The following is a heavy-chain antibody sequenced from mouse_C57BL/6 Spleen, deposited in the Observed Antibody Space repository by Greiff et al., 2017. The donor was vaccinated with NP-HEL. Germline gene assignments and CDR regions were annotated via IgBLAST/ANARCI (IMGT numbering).Heavy chain of an antibody. CDR3: ARGYSNYYFDY. V-gene: IGHV1-69*01. J-gene: IGHJ2*01. CDR1: GYTFTSYW. Sequence: VQLQQPGAELVMPGASVKLSCKASGYTFTSYWMHWVKQRPGQGLEWIGEIDTSDSYTNYNQKFKGKSTLTVDKSSSTAYMQLSSLTSEDSAVYYCARGYSNYYFDYWGQGTTLTVSS. D-gene: IGHD2-5*01. CDR2: IDTSDSYT.